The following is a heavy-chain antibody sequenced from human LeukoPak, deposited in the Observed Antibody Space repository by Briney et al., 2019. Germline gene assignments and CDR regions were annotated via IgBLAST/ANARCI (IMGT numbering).Heavy chain of an antibody. J-gene: IGHJ4*02. Sequence: PGGSLRLSCAASGFTFSSYAMHWVRQAPGKGLEYVSAISSNGGSTYYANSVKGRFTISRDNSKNTLYLQMGSLRAEDMAVYYCARALWYYGSGSLNYDYWGQGTLVTVSS. CDR1: GFTFSSYA. CDR3: ARALWYYGSGSLNYDY. D-gene: IGHD3-10*01. CDR2: ISSNGGST. V-gene: IGHV3-64*01.